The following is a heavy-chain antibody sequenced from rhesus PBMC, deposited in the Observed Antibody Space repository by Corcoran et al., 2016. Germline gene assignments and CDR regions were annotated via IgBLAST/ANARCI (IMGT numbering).Heavy chain of an antibody. CDR3: ARDVGVATPFDY. CDR1: AGSIRGYY. V-gene: IGHV4-73*01. D-gene: IGHD4-29*01. J-gene: IGHJ4*01. CDR2: IDSKRSST. Sequence: QVKLQQWGEGLVKPSETLSLTYAVYAGSIRGYYRDWTVQPSGEVLEWIGNIDSKRSSTNYNPSLKNRVTISKDTSKNQFSLKLSSGTAADTAVYYCARDVGVATPFDYWGQGVLVTVSS.